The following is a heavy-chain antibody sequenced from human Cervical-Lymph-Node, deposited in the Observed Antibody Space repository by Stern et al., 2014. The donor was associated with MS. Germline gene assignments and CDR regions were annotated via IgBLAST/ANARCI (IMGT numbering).Heavy chain of an antibody. CDR1: GFTFSDYA. CDR2: IRSKPYGERT. V-gene: IGHV3-49*05. CDR3: ARGSNYRADFTLDV. Sequence: EEQLVESGGGLVKPGRSLRLSCTASGFTFSDYAVNWFRQAPGKGLEWIGLIRSKPYGERTEYAAPEKGRSTISRDDSKSIAYLQMNSLRTDDTAVYYCARGSNYRADFTLDVWGQGTTVTVSS. D-gene: IGHD4-11*01. J-gene: IGHJ6*02.